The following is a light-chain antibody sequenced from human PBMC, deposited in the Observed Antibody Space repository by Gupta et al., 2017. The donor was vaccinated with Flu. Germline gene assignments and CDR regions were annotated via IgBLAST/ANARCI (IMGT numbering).Light chain of an antibody. J-gene: IGLJ3*02. V-gene: IGLV1-51*02. CDR2: END. Sequence: SVLTQPPSVSAAPGQKVTISCSGSSSNIGNNYVSWYQQLPGTAPKLLIYENDKQPSGIPDRFSGSRSDTSATLGITGLLTGDEADYYCGTWDSSRSGWVFGGGTTLTVL. CDR1: SSNIGNNY. CDR3: GTWDSSRSGWV.